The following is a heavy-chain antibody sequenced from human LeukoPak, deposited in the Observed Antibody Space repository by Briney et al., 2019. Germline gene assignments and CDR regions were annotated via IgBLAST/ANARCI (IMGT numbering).Heavy chain of an antibody. CDR1: GGTFSSYA. D-gene: IGHD4-17*01. CDR3: ARDGDYGDYAFDI. V-gene: IGHV1-69*04. J-gene: IGHJ3*02. Sequence: GASVKVSCKASGGTFSSYAISWVRQAPGQGLEWMERIIPILGIANYAQKFQGRVTITADKSTSTAYMELSSLRSEDTAVYYCARDGDYGDYAFDIWGQGTMVTVSS. CDR2: IIPILGIA.